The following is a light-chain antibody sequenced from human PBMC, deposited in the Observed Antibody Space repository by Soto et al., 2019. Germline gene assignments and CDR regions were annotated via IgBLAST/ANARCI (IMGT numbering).Light chain of an antibody. CDR3: QQSYSTPWT. V-gene: IGKV1-39*01. Sequence: IRMPQSPSSLSASTGDRVTITCRASQSISSYLNWYQQKPGKAPKLLIYAASSLQSGVPSRFSGSGSGTDFTLTISSLQPEDFATYYCQQSYSTPWTFGQGTKVDIK. J-gene: IGKJ1*01. CDR1: QSISSY. CDR2: AAS.